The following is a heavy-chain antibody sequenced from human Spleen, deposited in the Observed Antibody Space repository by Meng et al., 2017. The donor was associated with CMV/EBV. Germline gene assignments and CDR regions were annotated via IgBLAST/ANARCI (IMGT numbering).Heavy chain of an antibody. V-gene: IGHV4-59*12. CDR3: ARDHVASGSYYYYYGMDV. J-gene: IGHJ6*02. Sequence: SETLSLTCTVSGGSISGYYWSWIRHPPGKGLEWIGYVYYSGSTNQNPSLKSRVTISVDTSKTQFSLKLSSVTAADTAVYYCARDHVASGSYYYYYGMDVWGQGTTVTVSS. CDR2: VYYSGST. D-gene: IGHD1-26*01. CDR1: GGSISGYY.